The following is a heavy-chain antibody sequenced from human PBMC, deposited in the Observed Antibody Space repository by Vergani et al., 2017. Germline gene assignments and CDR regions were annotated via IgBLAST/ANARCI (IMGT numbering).Heavy chain of an antibody. D-gene: IGHD1-1*01. CDR2: IWSNGVNK. Sequence: QAQLVESGGGVVQPGSSLRLSCAASGFTFTDYGMHWVRQAPGKGLEWVAVIWSNGVNKYYADSVRGRFTFSRDNSKRMVYLQMNNLRPDDTALYYCVRDRPLEFDRDYWGQGTLVTVSS. V-gene: IGHV3-33*01. CDR3: VRDRPLEFDRDY. J-gene: IGHJ4*02. CDR1: GFTFTDYG.